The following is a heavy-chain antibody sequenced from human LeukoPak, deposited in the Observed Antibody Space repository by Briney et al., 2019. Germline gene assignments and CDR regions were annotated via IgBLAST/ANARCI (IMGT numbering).Heavy chain of an antibody. D-gene: IGHD2-2*01. V-gene: IGHV1-18*01. J-gene: IGHJ3*02. CDR1: GYTFTSYG. CDR2: ISAYNGNT. Sequence: GASVKVSCKASGYTFTSYGISWVRRAPGQGLEWMGWISAYNGNTNYAQKLQGRVTMTTDTSTSTAYMELRSLRSDDTAVYYCARDTIVVVPAANFDIWGQGTMVTVSS. CDR3: ARDTIVVVPAANFDI.